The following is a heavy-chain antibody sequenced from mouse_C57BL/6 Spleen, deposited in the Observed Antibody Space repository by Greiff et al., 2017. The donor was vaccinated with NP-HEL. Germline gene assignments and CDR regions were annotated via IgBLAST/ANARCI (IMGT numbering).Heavy chain of an antibody. CDR1: GYSFTGYY. V-gene: IGHV1-42*01. CDR3: ASWDFYYVAY. CDR2: INPSTGGT. Sequence: VQLQQSGPELVKPGASVKISCKASGYSFTGYYMNWVKQSPEKSLEWIGEINPSTGGTTYNQKFKAKATLTVDKSSSTAYMQRKSLTSEDSAVYYCASWDFYYVAYWGQGTLVTVAA. D-gene: IGHD1-1*01. J-gene: IGHJ3*01.